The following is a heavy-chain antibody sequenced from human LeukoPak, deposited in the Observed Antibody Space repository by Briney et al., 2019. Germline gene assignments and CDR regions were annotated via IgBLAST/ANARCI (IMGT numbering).Heavy chain of an antibody. D-gene: IGHD3-10*01. Sequence: ASVRVSCKASGYTFTSYGISGVRQAPGQGLEWMGWISAYNGNTNYAQKLQGRVTMTTDTSTSTDYMELRSLRSDDTAVYYCARVFPITMVRGVLDDYYGMDVWGKGTTVTVSS. CDR2: ISAYNGNT. CDR3: ARVFPITMVRGVLDDYYGMDV. CDR1: GYTFTSYG. V-gene: IGHV1-18*04. J-gene: IGHJ6*04.